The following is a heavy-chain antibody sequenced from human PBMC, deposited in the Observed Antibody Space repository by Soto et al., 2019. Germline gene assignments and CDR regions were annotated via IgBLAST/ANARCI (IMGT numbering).Heavy chain of an antibody. Sequence: LRLSCTASGFTFADYTLSWFRQAPGKGLEWLGFIRNKAYGGTTEYAASVKGRFTISRDDSKSIAYLLMNSLKTEDTAMYYCTKDGRYSGYPPPAFWGQGTLVTVSS. CDR2: IRNKAYGGTT. CDR3: TKDGRYSGYPPPAF. V-gene: IGHV3-49*03. CDR1: GFTFADYT. J-gene: IGHJ4*02. D-gene: IGHD5-12*01.